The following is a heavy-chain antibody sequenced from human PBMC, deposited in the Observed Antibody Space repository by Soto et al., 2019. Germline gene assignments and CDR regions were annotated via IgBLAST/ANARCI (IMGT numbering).Heavy chain of an antibody. J-gene: IGHJ4*02. V-gene: IGHV1-8*01. D-gene: IGHD3-22*01. CDR2: MNPNSGNT. CDR3: ARVAGVYYDSSGITNGVGAFDY. Sequence: ASVKVSCKASGYTFTSYDINWVRQATGQGLEWMGWMNPNSGNTGYAQKFQGRVTMTRNTSISTAYMELSSLRSEDTAVYYCARVAGVYYDSSGITNGVGAFDYWGQGTLVTVSS. CDR1: GYTFTSYD.